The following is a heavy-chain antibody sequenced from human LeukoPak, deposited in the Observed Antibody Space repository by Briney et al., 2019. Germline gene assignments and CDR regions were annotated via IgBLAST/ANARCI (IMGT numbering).Heavy chain of an antibody. CDR2: ISSSSSPI. V-gene: IGHV3-48*04. D-gene: IGHD2-2*01. Sequence: GGSLRLSCAASGFTFSTYSMNWVRQAPGKGLEWVSYISSSSSPIFYTDSVKGRFTISRDNAKNSLYLQMNSLRAEDSAVYYCARSGYCTSTSCLNGRGAFDIWGQGTMVTVSS. CDR1: GFTFSTYS. J-gene: IGHJ3*02. CDR3: ARSGYCTSTSCLNGRGAFDI.